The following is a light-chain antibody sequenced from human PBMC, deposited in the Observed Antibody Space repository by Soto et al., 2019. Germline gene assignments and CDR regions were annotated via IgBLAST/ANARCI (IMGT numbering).Light chain of an antibody. CDR1: QSVSSNS. V-gene: IGKV3-20*01. J-gene: IGKJ2*01. Sequence: EIVLTQSPGTLSLSPGERATLSCRASQSVSSNSLAWYQQKPGQGPRLLIYGASGRATGIPDRFSGSGSGTDFSLTISRLEPEDFAVYYCQHYGNSPPYTFGPGTNLEI. CDR3: QHYGNSPPYT. CDR2: GAS.